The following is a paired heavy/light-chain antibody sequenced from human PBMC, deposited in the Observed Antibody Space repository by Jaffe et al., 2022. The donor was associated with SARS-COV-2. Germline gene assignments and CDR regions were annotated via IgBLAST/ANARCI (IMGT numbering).Light chain of an antibody. J-gene: IGKJ3*01. CDR1: QDIDDD. V-gene: IGKV5-2*01. Sequence: ETTLTQSPAFMSATPGDKVNISCKASQDIDDDMNWYQQKPGEAAIFIIQEATTLVPGIPPRFSGSGYGTDFTLTINNIESEDAAYYFCLQHDNFPLTFGPGTKVDIK. CDR3: LQHDNFPLT. CDR2: EAT.
Heavy chain of an antibody. D-gene: IGHD6-19*01. CDR3: ARDRSSGWPGVGSYYYGMDV. V-gene: IGHV4-59*01. J-gene: IGHJ6*02. CDR1: GGSISSYY. Sequence: QVQLQESGPGLVKPSETLSLTCTVSGGSISSYYWSWIRQPPGKGLEWIGYIYYSGSTNYNPSLKSRVTISVDTSKNQFSLKLSSVTAADTAVYYCARDRSSGWPGVGSYYYGMDVWGQGTTVTVSS. CDR2: IYYSGST.